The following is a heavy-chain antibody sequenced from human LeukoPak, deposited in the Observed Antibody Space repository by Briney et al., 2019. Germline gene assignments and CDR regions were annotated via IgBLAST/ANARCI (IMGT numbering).Heavy chain of an antibody. J-gene: IGHJ4*02. V-gene: IGHV3-23*01. CDR3: AKTVYATTYYFDY. Sequence: GGSLRLSCAASGFTFSSYAMSLVRKAPGKGLEWVSAISGSGGSTYYADSVKGQFTIPRHNSKHTLYLQMNSLRADDTAVYYCAKTVYATTYYFDYWGQGTLVTVSS. D-gene: IGHD2-8*01. CDR2: ISGSGGST. CDR1: GFTFSSYA.